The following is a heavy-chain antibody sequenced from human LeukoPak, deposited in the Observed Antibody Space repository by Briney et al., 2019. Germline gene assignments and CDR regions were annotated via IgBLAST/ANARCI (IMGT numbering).Heavy chain of an antibody. V-gene: IGHV5-51*01. Sequence: KRGESLKISCKGSGYSFTSYWIGWVRQMPGKGLEWMGIIYPGDSDTRYSPSFQGQVTISADKSISTAYLQWSSLKASDTAMYYCARATLFYGSGSLGFDYWGQGTLVTVSS. CDR3: ARATLFYGSGSLGFDY. J-gene: IGHJ4*02. CDR1: GYSFTSYW. D-gene: IGHD3-10*01. CDR2: IYPGDSDT.